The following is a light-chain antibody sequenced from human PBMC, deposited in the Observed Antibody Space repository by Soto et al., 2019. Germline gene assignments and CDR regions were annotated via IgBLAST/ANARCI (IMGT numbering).Light chain of an antibody. CDR1: QSVSSGY. J-gene: IGKJ5*01. CDR2: GTS. CDR3: QQYGSLIT. Sequence: EIVLTQSPGTLSLSPGERATLSCRASQSVSSGYLAWYQQKPGQALRLLIYGTSSRATGIADRCSGSGSGTDFTLTISRLEPEDLAVYYCQQYGSLITFGQGTRLEIK. V-gene: IGKV3-20*01.